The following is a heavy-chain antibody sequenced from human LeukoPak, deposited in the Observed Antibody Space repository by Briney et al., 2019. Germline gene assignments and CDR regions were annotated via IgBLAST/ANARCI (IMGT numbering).Heavy chain of an antibody. CDR1: GGTFSSYA. CDR3: ARHALIAGSYFDY. J-gene: IGHJ4*02. V-gene: IGHV1-69*04. Sequence: SVKVSCKASGGTFSSYAISWVRQAPGQGLEWMGRIIPILGIANYAQKFQGRVTITADKSTSTAYMELSSLRSEDTAVYYCARHALIAGSYFDYWGQGTLVTVSS. CDR2: IIPILGIA. D-gene: IGHD2-2*01.